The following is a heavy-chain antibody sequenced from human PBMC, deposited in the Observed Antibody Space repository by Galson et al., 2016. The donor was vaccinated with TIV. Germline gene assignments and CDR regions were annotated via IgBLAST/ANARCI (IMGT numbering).Heavy chain of an antibody. CDR2: IYYSGST. CDR1: GDSISNYY. V-gene: IGHV4-59*08. Sequence: SETLSLTCTVSGDSISNYYWSWIRQPPGKGLEWIGYIYYSGSTNYSPSLKSRVTISRDTPKNQFSLKLSSVTAADTAVYYCAKQSGYGSSWFPYNFDYWGQGTLVTVSS. CDR3: AKQSGYGSSWFPYNFDY. D-gene: IGHD6-13*01. J-gene: IGHJ4*02.